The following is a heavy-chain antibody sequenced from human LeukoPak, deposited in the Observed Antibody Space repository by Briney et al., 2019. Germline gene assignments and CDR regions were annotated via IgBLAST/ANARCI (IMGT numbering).Heavy chain of an antibody. J-gene: IGHJ3*02. CDR1: GDSISSYY. Sequence: SETLSLTCSVSGDSISSYYWSWIRQPAGKGLEWIGRIYTSGSTNYNPSLKSRVTMSVDTSKDQFSLKLSSVTAADTAVYYCARATDTAMVDDAFDIWGQGTMVTVSS. CDR2: IYTSGST. D-gene: IGHD5-18*01. CDR3: ARATDTAMVDDAFDI. V-gene: IGHV4-4*07.